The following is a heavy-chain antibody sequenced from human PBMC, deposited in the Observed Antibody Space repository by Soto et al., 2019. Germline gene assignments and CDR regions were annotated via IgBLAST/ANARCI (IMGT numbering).Heavy chain of an antibody. V-gene: IGHV3-21*01. CDR1: GFSFSSYS. Sequence: EVQLVESGGGLVKPGGSLRLSCAASGFSFSSYSMNWVRQAPGKGMEWVSSISGSSSYIYHADSVRGRFTISRDNAKNSLYLQLNRLRVEDTSVYYCARDLGGGWYWDGDYWGQGILVTVSS. CDR2: ISGSSSYI. CDR3: ARDLGGGWYWDGDY. D-gene: IGHD6-19*01. J-gene: IGHJ4*02.